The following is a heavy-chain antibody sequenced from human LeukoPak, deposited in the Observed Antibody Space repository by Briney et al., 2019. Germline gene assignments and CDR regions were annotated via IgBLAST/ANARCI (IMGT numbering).Heavy chain of an antibody. CDR3: AKDWPSEWQQLPDYDAVDV. D-gene: IGHD6-13*01. CDR2: ISDSGST. J-gene: IGHJ3*01. V-gene: IGHV3-23*01. CDR1: GFTFSNYA. Sequence: PGGSLRLSCAASGFTFSNYAMTWVRQAPGKGLEWVSTISDSGSTFYADSVKGRFTISRVNSKNTLFLQMNGLRADDTAVYYCAKDWPSEWQQLPDYDAVDVWGQGTMVTVSS.